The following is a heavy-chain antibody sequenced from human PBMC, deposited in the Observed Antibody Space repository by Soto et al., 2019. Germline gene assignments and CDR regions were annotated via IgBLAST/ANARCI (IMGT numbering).Heavy chain of an antibody. D-gene: IGHD6-6*01. CDR2: ISYDGSNK. Sequence: GGSLRLSCAASGFTFSSYAMHWVRQAPGKGLEWVAVISYDGSNKYYADSVKGRFTISRDNSKNTLYLQMNSLRAEDTAVYYCARGEYSSSFPGFSYYYGMDVWGQGTTVTVS. CDR3: ARGEYSSSFPGFSYYYGMDV. CDR1: GFTFSSYA. J-gene: IGHJ6*02. V-gene: IGHV3-30-3*01.